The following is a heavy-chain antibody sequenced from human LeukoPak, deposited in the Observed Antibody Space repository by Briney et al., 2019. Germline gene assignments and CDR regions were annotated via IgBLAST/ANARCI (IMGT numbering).Heavy chain of an antibody. V-gene: IGHV3-23*01. Sequence: GGSLRLSCAASGFTFSSYAMSWVRQAPGKGLEWVSGISGSGGSTYYADSVKGRFTISRDNSTNAVYLQMNSLRAEDTAVYYCAKSSSGWTSFDYWGQGTLVTVSS. CDR1: GFTFSSYA. J-gene: IGHJ4*02. CDR3: AKSSSGWTSFDY. D-gene: IGHD6-19*01. CDR2: ISGSGGST.